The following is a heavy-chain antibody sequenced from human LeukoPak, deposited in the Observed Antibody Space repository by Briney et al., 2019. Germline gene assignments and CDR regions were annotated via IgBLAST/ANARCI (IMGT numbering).Heavy chain of an antibody. V-gene: IGHV3-23*01. J-gene: IGHJ6*02. CDR2: ISGSGGST. Sequence: QPGGSLRLSCAASGFTFSSYAMSWVRQAPGKGLEWVSAISGSGGSTYYADSVKGRFTISRDNSKNTLYLQMNSLRAEDTAVYYCAKVAAAGYYYYYGMDVWGQGTTVTVSS. D-gene: IGHD6-13*01. CDR3: AKVAAAGYYYYYGMDV. CDR1: GFTFSSYA.